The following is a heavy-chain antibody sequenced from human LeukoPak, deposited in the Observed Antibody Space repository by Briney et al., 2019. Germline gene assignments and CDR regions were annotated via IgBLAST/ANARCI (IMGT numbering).Heavy chain of an antibody. CDR2: IYYSGST. CDR3: ARSKDILTGYCFDY. D-gene: IGHD3-9*01. V-gene: IGHV4-59*01. Sequence: SETLSLTCTVSGGSISSYYWSWIRQPPGKGLEWIGYIYYSGSTNYNPSPKSRVTISVDTSKNQFSLKLSSVTAADTAVYYCARSKDILTGYCFDYWGQGTLVTVSS. CDR1: GGSISSYY. J-gene: IGHJ4*02.